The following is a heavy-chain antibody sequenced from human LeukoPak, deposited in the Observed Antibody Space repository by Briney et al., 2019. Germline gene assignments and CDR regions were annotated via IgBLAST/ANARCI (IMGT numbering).Heavy chain of an antibody. D-gene: IGHD4-23*01. CDR3: ARDRGYSTFDN. V-gene: IGHV3-7*01. Sequence: GGSLRLSCAASGFPFSNYWMSWVRQAPGKGLEWVANMKEGGGEINYVVSVKGRFTISRDNAKNSLYLHMNSLRVEDTAVYYCARDRGYSTFDNWGQGTLVTVSS. CDR2: MKEGGGEI. CDR1: GFPFSNYW. J-gene: IGHJ5*02.